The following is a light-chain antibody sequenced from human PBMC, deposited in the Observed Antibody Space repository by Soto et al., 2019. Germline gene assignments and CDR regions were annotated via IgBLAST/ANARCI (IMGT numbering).Light chain of an antibody. Sequence: ENVLTQSPGTLSLSPGERATLSCRASQTVSSYLTWYQQRPGQATRLLIYDASKRATGIPDRCSGSGSGTDFPLTISRLEPEESALYYCQQYGTSPITFGQGTRVEIK. J-gene: IGKJ5*01. CDR2: DAS. CDR1: QTVSSY. V-gene: IGKV3-20*01. CDR3: QQYGTSPIT.